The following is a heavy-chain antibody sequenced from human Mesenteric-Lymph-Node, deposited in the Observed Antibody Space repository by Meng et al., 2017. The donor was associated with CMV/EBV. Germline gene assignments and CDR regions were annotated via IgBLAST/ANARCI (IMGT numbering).Heavy chain of an antibody. CDR1: GGSISSYY. CDR3: ARDRSRGYSYGYAFDI. D-gene: IGHD5-18*01. Sequence: SETLSLTCTVSGGSISSYYWSWIRQPPGKGLEWIGYIYYSGSTNYNPSLKSRVTISVDTSKNQFSLKVNSVTATDTAVYYCARDRSRGYSYGYAFDIWGQGTMVTVSS. CDR2: IYYSGST. V-gene: IGHV4-59*12. J-gene: IGHJ3*02.